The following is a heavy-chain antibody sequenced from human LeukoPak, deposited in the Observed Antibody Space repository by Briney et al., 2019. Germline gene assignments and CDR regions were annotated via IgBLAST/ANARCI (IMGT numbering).Heavy chain of an antibody. V-gene: IGHV3-9*01. CDR1: GFTFDDYA. D-gene: IGHD4-17*01. J-gene: IGHJ4*02. CDR3: AKGSYGDYAIGY. Sequence: GGSLRLSRAASGFTFDDYAMHWGRQAPGKGLEWVPGISWNSGSIGYADSVKGRFTISRDNAKNSLYLQMNSLRAEDTALYYCAKGSYGDYAIGYRGQGTLVTVSS. CDR2: ISWNSGSI.